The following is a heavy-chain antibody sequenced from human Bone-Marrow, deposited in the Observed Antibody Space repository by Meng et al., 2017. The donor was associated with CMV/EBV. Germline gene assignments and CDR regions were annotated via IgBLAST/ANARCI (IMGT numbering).Heavy chain of an antibody. D-gene: IGHD3-3*01. J-gene: IGHJ4*02. V-gene: IGHV4-4*02. CDR2: IYHSGST. Sequence: VSGGSKSGSSWWRWDRQPPGRGLGWIGEIYHSGSTNYNPSLKSRVTISVDKSKNQCSLKLSSVTAADTAVYYCARERGFLEWSQFDYWGQGTLVTVSS. CDR1: GGSKSGSSW. CDR3: ARERGFLEWSQFDY.